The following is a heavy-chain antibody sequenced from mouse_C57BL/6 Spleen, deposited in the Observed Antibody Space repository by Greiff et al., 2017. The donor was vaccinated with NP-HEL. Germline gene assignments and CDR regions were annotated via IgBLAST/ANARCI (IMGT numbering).Heavy chain of an antibody. J-gene: IGHJ1*03. CDR3: ARSHYYGSSYVGWYFDV. Sequence: QVQLQQSGAELVRPGTSVKVSCKASGYAFTNYLIEWVKQRPGQGLEWIGVINPGSGGTNYNEKFKGKATLTADKSSSTAYMQLSSLTSEDSAVYFCARSHYYGSSYVGWYFDVWGTGTTVTVSS. D-gene: IGHD1-1*01. V-gene: IGHV1-54*01. CDR2: INPGSGGT. CDR1: GYAFTNYL.